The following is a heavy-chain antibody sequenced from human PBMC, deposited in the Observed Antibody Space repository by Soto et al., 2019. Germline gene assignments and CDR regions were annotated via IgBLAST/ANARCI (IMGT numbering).Heavy chain of an antibody. CDR2: ISSSSSTI. J-gene: IGHJ6*02. V-gene: IGHV3-48*02. CDR3: AREPEWELLADYYYYGMDV. D-gene: IGHD1-26*01. Sequence: EVQLVESGGGLVQPGGSLRLSCAASGFTFSSYSMNWVRQAPGKGLEWVSYISSSSSTIYYADSVKGRFTISRDNAKNSLYLQMNSLRDEDTAVYYCAREPEWELLADYYYYGMDVWGQGTTVTVSS. CDR1: GFTFSSYS.